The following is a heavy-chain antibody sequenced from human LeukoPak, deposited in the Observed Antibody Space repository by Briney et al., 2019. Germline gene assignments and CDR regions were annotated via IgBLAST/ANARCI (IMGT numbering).Heavy chain of an antibody. CDR1: GFTFSSYG. Sequence: GGSLRLSCVASGFTFSSYGMHWVRQAPGKGLEWVAVISYDGSNKYYADSVKGRFTISRDNSKNTLYLQMNSLRAEDTAVYYCAKDFEMATILGQVGDAFDIWGQGTMVTVSS. CDR3: AKDFEMATILGQVGDAFDI. J-gene: IGHJ3*02. D-gene: IGHD5-24*01. CDR2: ISYDGSNK. V-gene: IGHV3-30*18.